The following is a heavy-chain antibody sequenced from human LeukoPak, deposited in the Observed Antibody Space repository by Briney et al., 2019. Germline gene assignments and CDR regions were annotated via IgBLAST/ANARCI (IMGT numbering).Heavy chain of an antibody. V-gene: IGHV1-24*01. D-gene: IGHD4-11*01. J-gene: IGHJ6*02. Sequence: GASVKVSCKVSGYTLTELSMHWVRQAPGKGLEWMGGFDPEDGETIYAQKFQGRVTMTRNTSISTAYMELSSLRSEDTAVYYCASWGTTVTTGPYYYYYYGMDVWGQGTTVTVSS. CDR2: FDPEDGET. CDR3: ASWGTTVTTGPYYYYYYGMDV. CDR1: GYTLTELS.